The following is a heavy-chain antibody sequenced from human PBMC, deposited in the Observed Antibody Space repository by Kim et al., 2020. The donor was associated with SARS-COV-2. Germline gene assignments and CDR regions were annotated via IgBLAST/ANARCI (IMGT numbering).Heavy chain of an antibody. CDR1: GGSISSGGYY. CDR2: IYYSGST. Sequence: SETLSLTCTVSGGSISSGGYYWSWIRQHPGKGLEWIGYIYYSGSTYYNPSLKSRVTISVDTSKNQFSLKLSSVTAADTAVYYCARESGHLGPYFDYWGQGTLVTVSS. CDR3: ARESGHLGPYFDY. D-gene: IGHD3-3*01. J-gene: IGHJ4*02. V-gene: IGHV4-31*03.